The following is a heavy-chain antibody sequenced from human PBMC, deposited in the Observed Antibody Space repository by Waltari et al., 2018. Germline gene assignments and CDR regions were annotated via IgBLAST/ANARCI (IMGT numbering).Heavy chain of an antibody. Sequence: VQRVQSGAEVKKPEASVRVSCKAAGYTFTSYDVNGGRQATGQGLEWRGWIHPDSGNTGNPQKYEGRVTMTSNTSISTAYMERSSLGSEDTAEYYWAHGTRSGRYRGWGQGTLVTVSS. CDR1: GYTFTSYD. J-gene: IGHJ4*02. CDR3: AHGTRSGRYRG. V-gene: IGHV1-8*01. CDR2: IHPDSGNT. D-gene: IGHD1-26*01.